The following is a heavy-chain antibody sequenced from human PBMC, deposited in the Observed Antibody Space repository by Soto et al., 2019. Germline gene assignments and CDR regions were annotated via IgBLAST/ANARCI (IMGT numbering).Heavy chain of an antibody. CDR1: GFTFGSYW. CDR3: ARGRPYGMDV. J-gene: IGHJ6*02. CDR2: IDSDGSST. Sequence: EVQLVESGGGLVQPGGSLRVSCAASGFTFGSYWMNWVRQAPGKGLVWVSRIDSDGSSTTYADSVKGRFTTSRDKAKNTLYLQMSSLRDEDTAVYYCARGRPYGMDVWGQGSTVTVSS. V-gene: IGHV3-74*01.